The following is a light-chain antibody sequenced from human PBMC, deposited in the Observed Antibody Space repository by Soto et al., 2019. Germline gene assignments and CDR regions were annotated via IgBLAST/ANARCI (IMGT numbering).Light chain of an antibody. CDR2: EVN. J-gene: IGLJ3*02. CDR1: SRDVGGYNY. Sequence: QSALTQPASVSGSPGQSITISCTGTSRDVGGYNYVSWYQHHPGKAPKLVIYEVNNRPSGISDRFSGSKSGNTASLTIPGLQAEDEADYYCTSYTSSNTLVFGGGTKLTVL. V-gene: IGLV2-14*01. CDR3: TSYTSSNTLV.